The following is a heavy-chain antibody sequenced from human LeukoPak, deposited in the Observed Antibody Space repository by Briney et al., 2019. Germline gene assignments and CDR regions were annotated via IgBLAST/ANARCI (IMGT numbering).Heavy chain of an antibody. CDR3: AXXXXXXXXXSSTSCYGLDY. D-gene: IGHD2-2*01. CDR1: GGTFSSYA. V-gene: IGHV1-69*01. CDR2: IIPIFGTA. Sequence: SVKVSCKASGGTFSSYAISWVRQAPGQGLEWMGGIIPIFGTANYAQKFQGRVTITADEPTSTAYMELSSLRSEDTAVYYCAXXXXXXXXXSSTSCYGLDYWGQGTLVTVSS. J-gene: IGHJ4*02.